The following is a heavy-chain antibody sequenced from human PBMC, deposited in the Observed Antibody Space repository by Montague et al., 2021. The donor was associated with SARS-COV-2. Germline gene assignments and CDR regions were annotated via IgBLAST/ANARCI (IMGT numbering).Heavy chain of an antibody. V-gene: IGHV6-1*01. D-gene: IGHD6-19*01. Sequence: CAISGDTVPSNRVACSCIRQSPSRGREGLVRTYYRSKWYSDYAPSVRGRLTVNPDASKNEFSLELNYVTPEDTAVYYCVRYSGWFYFDFWGQGTLVTVSS. J-gene: IGHJ4*02. CDR1: GDTVPSNRVA. CDR2: TYYRSKWYS. CDR3: VRYSGWFYFDF.